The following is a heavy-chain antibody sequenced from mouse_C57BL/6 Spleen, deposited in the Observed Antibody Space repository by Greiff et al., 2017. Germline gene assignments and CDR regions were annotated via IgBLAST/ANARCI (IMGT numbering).Heavy chain of an antibody. J-gene: IGHJ4*01. Sequence: EVQVVESGPELVKPGASVKISCKASGYSFTDYNMNWVKQSNGKSLEWIGVINPNYGTTSYNQKFKGKATLTVDQSSSTAYMQLNSLTSEDSAVYDWARSTTVVEDYAMDYWGQGTSVTVAT. CDR1: GYSFTDYN. D-gene: IGHD1-1*01. CDR2: INPNYGTT. V-gene: IGHV1-39*01. CDR3: ARSTTVVEDYAMDY.